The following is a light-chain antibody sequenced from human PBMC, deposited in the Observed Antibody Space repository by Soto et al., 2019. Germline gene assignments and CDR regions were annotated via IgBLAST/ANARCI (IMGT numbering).Light chain of an antibody. V-gene: IGKV1-5*03. CDR1: QSINNW. J-gene: IGKJ1*01. CDR2: RAS. Sequence: DIQMTQSPSTLSASVGDRVTITCRASQSINNWLAWYQQKPGKAPKLLIYRASSLENGVPSRFSGRGSGTEFIFTITRLQPDDFATYYCQQYRSASTFGQGTKVEI. CDR3: QQYRSAST.